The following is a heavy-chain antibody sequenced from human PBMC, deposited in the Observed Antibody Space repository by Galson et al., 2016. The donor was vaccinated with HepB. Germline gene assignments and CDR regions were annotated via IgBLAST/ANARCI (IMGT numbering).Heavy chain of an antibody. J-gene: IGHJ4*02. D-gene: IGHD3-9*01. CDR2: VSGHAGST. CDR3: ARGRYDILTLAN. Sequence: SLRLSCATSGFAFNTYAMNWVRQAPGKGLEWVAGVSGHAGSTYYADSVKGRFAISRDNSKNTLYLQMNSLRAEDTAVYYCARGRYDILTLANWGQGTLVTVSS. V-gene: IGHV3-23*01. CDR1: GFAFNTYA.